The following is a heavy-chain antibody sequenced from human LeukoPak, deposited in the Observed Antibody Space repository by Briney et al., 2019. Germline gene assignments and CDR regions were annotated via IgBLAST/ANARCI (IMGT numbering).Heavy chain of an antibody. CDR3: AKSLYPDAFDI. D-gene: IGHD2-8*01. CDR2: VRFDGSDK. J-gene: IGHJ3*02. Sequence: PGGSLRLSCAASGFTFRSHDMHWVRQAPGKGLEWVTFVRFDGSDKNYADSVKGRFTISRDNSKNTLSLQMISLRAEDTAEYYCAKSLYPDAFDIWGQGTMVTVS. CDR1: GFTFRSHD. V-gene: IGHV3-30*02.